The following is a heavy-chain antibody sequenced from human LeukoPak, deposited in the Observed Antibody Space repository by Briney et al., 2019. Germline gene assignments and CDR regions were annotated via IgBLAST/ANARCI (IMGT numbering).Heavy chain of an antibody. CDR3: ARHLRDYDSGGEVDY. Sequence: SETLSLTCAVYGGSFSGYYWSWIRQPPGKGLEWNGSIYYSGSTYYNPSLKSRVTISVDTSKNQFSLKLSSVTAADTAVYYCARHLRDYDSGGEVDYWGQGTLVTVSS. CDR1: GGSFSGYY. D-gene: IGHD3-22*01. CDR2: IYYSGST. J-gene: IGHJ4*02. V-gene: IGHV4-34*01.